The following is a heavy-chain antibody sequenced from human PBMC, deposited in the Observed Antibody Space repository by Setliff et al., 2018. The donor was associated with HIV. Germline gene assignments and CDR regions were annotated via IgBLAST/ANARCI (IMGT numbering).Heavy chain of an antibody. D-gene: IGHD6-19*01. CDR3: TSDPPASGWTLAY. V-gene: IGHV3-48*01. CDR2: ISSRSSTI. CDR1: GFTFSNFA. Sequence: PGGSLRLSCVASGFTFSNFAMHWVRQAPGKGPEWLSYISSRSSTIYYADSVKGRFAISRDNSKNTLYLQMDSLRAEDTALYYCTSDPPASGWTLAYWGQGALVTVSS. J-gene: IGHJ4*02.